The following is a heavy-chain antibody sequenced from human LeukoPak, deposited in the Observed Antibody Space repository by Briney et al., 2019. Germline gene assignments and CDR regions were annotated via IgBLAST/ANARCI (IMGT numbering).Heavy chain of an antibody. D-gene: IGHD6-13*01. CDR1: GFTFSSYA. J-gene: IGHJ4*02. V-gene: IGHV3-23*01. CDR3: AKPLSAASGTDFDN. CDR2: ISGSGSTT. Sequence: GGSLRLSCAACGFTFSSYAMSWVRQAPGKGLEWVAGISGSGSTTYYADSVKGRFTISRDNSKNTLHLQMNSLRAEDTAVYYCAKPLSAASGTDFDNWGQGTLVTLSS.